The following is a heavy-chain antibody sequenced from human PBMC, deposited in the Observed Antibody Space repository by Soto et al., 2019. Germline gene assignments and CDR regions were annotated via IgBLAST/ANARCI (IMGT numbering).Heavy chain of an antibody. CDR3: ARDLAYYDSSGYIDY. CDR1: GFTFSSYA. V-gene: IGHV3-30-3*01. J-gene: IGHJ4*02. Sequence: GGSLRLSCAASGFTFSSYAMHWVRQAPGKGLEWVAVISYDGSNKYYADSVKGRFTISRDNSKNTLYLQMNSLRAEDTAVYYCARDLAYYDSSGYIDYWGQGTLVTVSS. D-gene: IGHD3-22*01. CDR2: ISYDGSNK.